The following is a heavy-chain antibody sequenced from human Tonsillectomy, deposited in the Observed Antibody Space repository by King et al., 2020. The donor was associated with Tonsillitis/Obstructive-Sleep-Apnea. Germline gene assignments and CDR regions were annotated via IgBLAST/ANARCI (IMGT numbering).Heavy chain of an antibody. CDR3: ARDRVTVTTPLYSYYNMDV. V-gene: IGHV3-30*01. J-gene: IGHJ6*03. CDR1: GFSFTNYA. D-gene: IGHD4-17*01. CDR2: ISYDGSNK. Sequence: VQLVESGGGVVQPGRSLRLSCAASGFSFTNYAMHWVRQAPGKGLEWVAVISYDGSNKYYADSVKGRFTISRDNSKNTLYLQMNSLRAEDTAVYSCARDRVTVTTPLYSYYNMDVWGKGTTVTVSS.